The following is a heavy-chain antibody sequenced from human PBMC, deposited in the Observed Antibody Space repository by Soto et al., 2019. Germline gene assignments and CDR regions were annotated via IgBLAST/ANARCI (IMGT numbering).Heavy chain of an antibody. J-gene: IGHJ4*02. CDR2: ISSSSSTI. Sequence: GGSLRLSCAASGFTFSSYSMNWVRQAPGKGLEWVSYISSSSSTIYYADSVKGRFTISRDNAKNSLYLQMNSLRAEDTAVYYCARESRLRCSGGSCHGNYFDYWGQGTLVTVSS. CDR3: ARESRLRCSGGSCHGNYFDY. V-gene: IGHV3-48*01. D-gene: IGHD2-15*01. CDR1: GFTFSSYS.